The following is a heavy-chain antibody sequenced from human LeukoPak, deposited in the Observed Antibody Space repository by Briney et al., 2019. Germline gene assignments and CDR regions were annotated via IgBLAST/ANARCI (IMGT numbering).Heavy chain of an antibody. Sequence: GGSLRLSCAASGFTFSRYTMNWVRQAPGKGLEWVSYISSSGSTIYYADSVKGRFTISRDNAQNSLYLQMNSLRAEDTAVYYCARDDSYCSGGSCSYYGMDVWGQGTAVTVSS. D-gene: IGHD2-15*01. CDR2: ISSSGSTI. CDR3: ARDDSYCSGGSCSYYGMDV. V-gene: IGHV3-48*01. CDR1: GFTFSRYT. J-gene: IGHJ6*02.